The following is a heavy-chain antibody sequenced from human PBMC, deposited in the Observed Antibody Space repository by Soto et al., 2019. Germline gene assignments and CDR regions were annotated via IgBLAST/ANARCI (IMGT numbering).Heavy chain of an antibody. CDR1: GGSISSGGYY. V-gene: IGHV4-31*03. CDR3: AREAMTTVNYYYYGMDV. J-gene: IGHJ6*02. Sequence: SETLSLTCTVSGGSISSGGYYWSWIRQHPVKGLEWIGYIYYSGSTYYNPSLKSRVTISVDTSKNQFSLKLSSVTAADTAVYYCAREAMTTVNYYYYGMDVWGQGTTVTVSS. CDR2: IYYSGST. D-gene: IGHD4-17*01.